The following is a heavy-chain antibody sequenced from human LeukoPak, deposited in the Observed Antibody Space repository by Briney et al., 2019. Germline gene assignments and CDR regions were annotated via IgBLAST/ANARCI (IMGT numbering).Heavy chain of an antibody. J-gene: IGHJ4*02. D-gene: IGHD4-17*01. CDR2: INSDGTTT. V-gene: IGHV3-74*01. Sequence: PGGSPRLSCAASGFSFSSFWMHWVRQVPGKGLVWVSGINSDGTTTGYADSVKGRFTISRDNAKNTVSLQMSSLRAEDTALYYCARGGYGAHMGWGQGTLVTVSS. CDR3: ARGGYGAHMG. CDR1: GFSFSSFW.